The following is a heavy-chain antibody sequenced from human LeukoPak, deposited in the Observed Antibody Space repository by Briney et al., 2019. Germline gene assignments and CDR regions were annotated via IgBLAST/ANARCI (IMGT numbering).Heavy chain of an antibody. CDR2: VYHSGPT. V-gene: IGHV4-38-2*01. D-gene: IGHD2-2*02. J-gene: IGHJ6*03. Sequence: SETLSLTCGVSGYSISSNYYWAWIRQPPGKGLEWIGSVYHSGPTNYSPSLQSRITISVDTSKNQFSLKLSSVTAADTAVYYCARVVAGCNNSFRIYYYYYYMDVWGKGTTVTVSS. CDR3: ARVVAGCNNSFRIYYYYYYMDV. CDR1: GYSISSNYY.